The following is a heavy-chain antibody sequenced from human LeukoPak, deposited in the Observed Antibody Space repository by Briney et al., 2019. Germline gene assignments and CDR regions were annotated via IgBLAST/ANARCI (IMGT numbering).Heavy chain of an antibody. CDR3: LRGDRRDY. CDR2: INSSGGYM. J-gene: IGHJ4*02. CDR1: GFTFNTYS. V-gene: IGHV3-21*06. Sequence: GGSLRLSCAASGFTFNTYSMNWARQAPGKGLEWVSSINSSGGYMFYADSVKGRFIISRDNAKNSLYLQMNSLRVEDTAVYYCLRGDRRDYWGQGTLVTVSS.